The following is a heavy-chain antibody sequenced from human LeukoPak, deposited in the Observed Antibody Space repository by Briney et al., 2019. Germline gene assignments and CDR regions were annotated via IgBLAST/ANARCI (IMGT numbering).Heavy chain of an antibody. D-gene: IGHD4-11*01. CDR2: IIPILGIA. V-gene: IGHV1-69*04. J-gene: IGHJ6*02. Sequence: SVKVSCKASGGTFISYAIGWVRQAPGQGLEWMGRIIPILGIANYAQKFQGRVTITADKSTSTAYMELSSLRSEDTAVYYCAIRHDYSNYATYYYGMDVWGQGTTVTGSS. CDR1: GGTFISYA. CDR3: AIRHDYSNYATYYYGMDV.